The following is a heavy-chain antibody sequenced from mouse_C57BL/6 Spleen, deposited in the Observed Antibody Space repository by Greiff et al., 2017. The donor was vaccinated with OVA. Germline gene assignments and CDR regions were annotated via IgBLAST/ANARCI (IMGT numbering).Heavy chain of an antibody. CDR1: GFSLTSYA. D-gene: IGHD1-1*01. Sequence: VKLQESGPGLVAPSQSLSITCTVSGFSLTSYAISWVRQPPGKGLEWLGVIWTGGGTNYNSALKSRLSISKDNSKSQVFLKMNSLQTDDTARYYCARNSDGSSLYAMDYWGQGTSVTVSS. CDR3: ARNSDGSSLYAMDY. J-gene: IGHJ4*01. CDR2: IWTGGGT. V-gene: IGHV2-9-1*01.